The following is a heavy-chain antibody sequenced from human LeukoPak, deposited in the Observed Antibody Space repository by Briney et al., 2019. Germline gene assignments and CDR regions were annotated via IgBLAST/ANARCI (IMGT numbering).Heavy chain of an antibody. CDR1: GGSFSGYY. J-gene: IGHJ6*04. Sequence: PSETLSLTCAVYGGSFSGYYWSWIRQPPGKGLEWIGEINHSGSTNYNPSLKSRVTISVDTSKNQFSLKLSSVTAADTAVYYCARRKGYYDILTGLYYYYYYGMDVWGKGTTVTVSS. V-gene: IGHV4-34*01. D-gene: IGHD3-9*01. CDR2: INHSGST. CDR3: ARRKGYYDILTGLYYYYYYGMDV.